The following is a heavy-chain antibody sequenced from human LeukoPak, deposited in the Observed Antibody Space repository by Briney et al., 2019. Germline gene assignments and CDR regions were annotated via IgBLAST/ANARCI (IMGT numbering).Heavy chain of an antibody. CDR2: IRYDGSNK. D-gene: IGHD3-3*01. V-gene: IGHV3-30*02. Sequence: GGSLRLSCAASGFTFSSYDMHWVRQAPGKGLEWGALIRYDGSNKYYADSVKGRFTISRDNSKNTLYLQMNSLRDEDTAVYYCAKAPLRFLEWLLLDVWGKGTTVTVSS. CDR3: AKAPLRFLEWLLLDV. CDR1: GFTFSSYD. J-gene: IGHJ6*04.